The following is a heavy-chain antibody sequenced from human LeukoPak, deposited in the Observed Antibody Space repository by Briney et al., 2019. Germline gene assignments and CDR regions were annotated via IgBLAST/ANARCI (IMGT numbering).Heavy chain of an antibody. CDR3: ARGGSPLEALGDALDI. D-gene: IGHD1-26*01. V-gene: IGHV3-74*01. CDR2: INSVGRSI. CDR1: VLTFSNYW. Sequence: GGSLTLSSAGCVLTFSNYWMYWVGQARGKGLVRVSGINSVGRSISYADSVKGRFTISRDNAKNTLYLQMNSLRVEDTAVDYCARGGSPLEALGDALDIWGQGTMVTVSS. J-gene: IGHJ3*02.